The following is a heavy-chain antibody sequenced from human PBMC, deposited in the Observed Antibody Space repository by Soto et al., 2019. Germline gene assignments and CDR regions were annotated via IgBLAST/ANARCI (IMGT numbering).Heavy chain of an antibody. Sequence: GSLKISCKGSGYSFTSYWIGWVRQMPGKGLEWMGIIYPGDSDTRYIPSFQGQVTISADKSISTAYLQWSSLKASDTAMYYCGTPSETDAFDIWGQGTMVTVSS. V-gene: IGHV5-51*01. J-gene: IGHJ3*02. CDR1: GYSFTSYW. CDR3: GTPSETDAFDI. CDR2: IYPGDSDT.